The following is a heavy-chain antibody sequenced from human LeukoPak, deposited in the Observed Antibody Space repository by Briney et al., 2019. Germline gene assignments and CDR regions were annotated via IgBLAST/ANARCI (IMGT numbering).Heavy chain of an antibody. CDR2: ITGDGTTT. CDR3: ARLREVVIIPAAVDY. V-gene: IGHV3-23*01. D-gene: IGHD2-2*01. CDR1: GLTFSSYG. Sequence: GGSLRLSCEASGLTFSSYGMSWVRQAPGKGLQWVSAITGDGTTTYYADSVKGRFTISRDNAKNSLYLQMNSLRAEDTAVYYCARLREVVIIPAAVDYWGQGTLVTVSS. J-gene: IGHJ4*02.